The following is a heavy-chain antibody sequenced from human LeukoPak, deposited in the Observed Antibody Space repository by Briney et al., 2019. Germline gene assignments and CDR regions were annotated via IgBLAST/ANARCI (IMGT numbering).Heavy chain of an antibody. D-gene: IGHD6-13*01. CDR3: ARGILAAGGAFDI. CDR2: MNPNSGNT. CDR1: GYTFTSYG. Sequence: ASVKVSCKASGYTFTSYGINWVRQATGQGLEWMGWMNPNSGNTGYAQKFQGRVTITRNTSISTAYMELSSLRSEDTAVYYCARGILAAGGAFDIWGQGTMVTVSS. J-gene: IGHJ3*02. V-gene: IGHV1-8*03.